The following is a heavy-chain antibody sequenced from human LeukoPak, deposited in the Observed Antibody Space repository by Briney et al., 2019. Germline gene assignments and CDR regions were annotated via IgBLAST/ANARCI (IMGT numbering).Heavy chain of an antibody. Sequence: GGSLRLSCAASGFTVSSNYMSWARQAPGKGLEWVSVIYSGGSTYYADSVKGRFTISRDNSKNTLYLQMNSLRAEDTAVYYCARASLYDILTGYYTPYYFDYWGQGTLVTVSS. CDR1: GFTVSSNY. D-gene: IGHD3-9*01. V-gene: IGHV3-53*01. CDR3: ARASLYDILTGYYTPYYFDY. J-gene: IGHJ4*02. CDR2: IYSGGST.